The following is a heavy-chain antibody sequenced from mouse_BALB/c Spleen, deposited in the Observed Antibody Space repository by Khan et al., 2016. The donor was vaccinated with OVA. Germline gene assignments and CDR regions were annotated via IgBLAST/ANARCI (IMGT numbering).Heavy chain of an antibody. CDR1: GFTFSNYA. CDR2: IGSGDST. CDR3: ARDYWFAY. J-gene: IGHJ3*01. V-gene: IGHV5-6-5*01. Sequence: EVQLQESGGGLVKPGGSLKLSCAASGFTFSNYAMSWVRQSPEKRLERVASIGSGDSTYYPDSVKGRFTISRDNARNSLYLQMSSLRSEDTAMYYCARDYWFAYWGQGTLVTVSA.